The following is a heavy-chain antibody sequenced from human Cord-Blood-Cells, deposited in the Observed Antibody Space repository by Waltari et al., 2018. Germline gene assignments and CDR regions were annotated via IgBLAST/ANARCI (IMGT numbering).Heavy chain of an antibody. D-gene: IGHD1-1*01. CDR2: FDPEDGET. CDR3: ATGGNDEEAFDI. CDR1: GYTLTKLS. J-gene: IGHJ3*02. V-gene: IGHV1-24*01. Sequence: QVQLVQSGAEVKKPGASVKVSCKVSGYTLTKLSMHWVRQAPGKGLEWMGVFDPEDGETIYAQKFQGRVTMTEDTSTDTAYMELSSLRSEDTAVYYCATGGNDEEAFDIWGQGTMVTVSS.